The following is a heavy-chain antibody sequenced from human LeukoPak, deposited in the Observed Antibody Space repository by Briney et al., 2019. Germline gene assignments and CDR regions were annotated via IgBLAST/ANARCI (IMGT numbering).Heavy chain of an antibody. V-gene: IGHV3-21*01. CDR2: ISSSSSNI. Sequence: PGGSLRLSCAASGFTFSSYSMNWVRQAPGKGLEWVSSISSSSSNIYYADSVKGRFTISRDNAKNSLYLQMNSLRAEDTAVYYCASPHIAARDDAFDIWGQGTMVTVSS. CDR3: ASPHIAARDDAFDI. J-gene: IGHJ3*02. D-gene: IGHD6-13*01. CDR1: GFTFSSYS.